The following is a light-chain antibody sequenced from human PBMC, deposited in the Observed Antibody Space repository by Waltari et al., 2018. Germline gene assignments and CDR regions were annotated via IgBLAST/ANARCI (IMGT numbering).Light chain of an antibody. Sequence: ERVLTQSPGTLSLSPGERATISCRASQSVISRYLAWYQQRPGQAPSLLIYGASTRATGIPDRFSGSGSGTDFTLTISRLEPEDSAVYYCQQYGSSPTTFGGGTKVEIK. J-gene: IGKJ4*01. CDR3: QQYGSSPTT. V-gene: IGKV3-20*01. CDR2: GAS. CDR1: QSVISRY.